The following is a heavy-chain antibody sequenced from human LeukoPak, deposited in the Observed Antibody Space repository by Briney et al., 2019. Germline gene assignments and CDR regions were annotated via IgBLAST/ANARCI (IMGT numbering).Heavy chain of an antibody. CDR1: GFTFSSYG. D-gene: IGHD2-21*01. J-gene: IGHJ3*02. CDR2: ISGSGSVT. V-gene: IGHV3-48*04. CDR3: ARSRGFSISDSFNI. Sequence: GGSLRLSCAASGFTFSSYGMHWVRQAPGKGLEWVSYISGSGSVTYLADSVKGRFTVSKDSARNSLYLQMNSLRAEDSAVYFCARSRGFSISDSFNIWGQGTMVTVSS.